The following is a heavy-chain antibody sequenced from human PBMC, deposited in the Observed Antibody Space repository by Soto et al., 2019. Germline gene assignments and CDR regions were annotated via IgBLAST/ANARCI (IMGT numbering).Heavy chain of an antibody. CDR1: GYTFTSYY. Sequence: QVQLVQSGAEVKKPGASVKVSCKASGYTFTSYYMHWVRQAPGQGLEWMGIINPSGGSTRNAQKCQGRVNMTRDTSTSTDYMELSSLRSEDTAVYYCASGLIYDSSGYYFDYWGQGTLVTVSS. CDR2: INPSGGST. J-gene: IGHJ4*02. V-gene: IGHV1-46*01. CDR3: ASGLIYDSSGYYFDY. D-gene: IGHD3-22*01.